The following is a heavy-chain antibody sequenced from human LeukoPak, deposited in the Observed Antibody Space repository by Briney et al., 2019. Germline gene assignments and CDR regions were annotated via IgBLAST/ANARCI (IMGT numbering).Heavy chain of an antibody. CDR1: GGSISSYY. V-gene: IGHV4-59*12. CDR2: IYYSGST. D-gene: IGHD5-24*01. CDR3: ARRRWVDY. J-gene: IGHJ4*02. Sequence: SETLSLTCTVSGGSISSYYWSWIRQPPGKGLEWIGYIYYSGSTNYNPSLKSRVTISVDTSKNQFSLKLSSVTAADTAVYYCARRRWVDYWGQGTLVTVSS.